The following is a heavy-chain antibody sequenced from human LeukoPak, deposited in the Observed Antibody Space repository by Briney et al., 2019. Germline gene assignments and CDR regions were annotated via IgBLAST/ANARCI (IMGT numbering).Heavy chain of an antibody. Sequence: GGSLRLSCAASGFTFSSYGMHCVRQAPGKGLEWVAVISYDGTNKYYADSVKGRFTISRDNSKNTLYLQMNSLRAEDTAVYYCAKDSDGYKSHSFDYWGQGTLVTVSS. D-gene: IGHD5-24*01. J-gene: IGHJ4*02. V-gene: IGHV3-30*18. CDR2: ISYDGTNK. CDR1: GFTFSSYG. CDR3: AKDSDGYKSHSFDY.